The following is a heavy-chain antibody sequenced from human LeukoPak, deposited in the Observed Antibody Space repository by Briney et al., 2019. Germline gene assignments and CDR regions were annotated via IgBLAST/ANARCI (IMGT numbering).Heavy chain of an antibody. CDR3: TTVLEVVREDNSRTFDI. Sequence: SETLSLTCAVSGGSISGHYGSWIRQPPGKGLEWIGYIYYSGSTKYNPSLKSRVTMSISTSMNQDSLKLSSVTAADTAVYDYTTVLEVVREDNSRTFDIWGQGKMVTASS. D-gene: IGHD6-13*01. J-gene: IGHJ3*02. V-gene: IGHV4-59*11. CDR1: GGSISGHY. CDR2: IYYSGST.